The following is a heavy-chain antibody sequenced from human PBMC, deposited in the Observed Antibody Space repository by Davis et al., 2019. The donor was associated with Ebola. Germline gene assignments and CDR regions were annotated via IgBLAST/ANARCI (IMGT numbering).Heavy chain of an antibody. CDR1: GGSISSGGYY. CDR2: IYYSGST. J-gene: IGHJ4*02. CDR3: ARVKKRWLQPNFDY. D-gene: IGHD5-24*01. Sequence: LRLSCTVSGGSISSGGYYWSWIRQHPGKGLEWIGYIYYSGSTYYNPSLKSRVTISVDTSKNQFSLKLSSVTAADTAVYYCARVKKRWLQPNFDYWGQGTLVTVSS. V-gene: IGHV4-31*03.